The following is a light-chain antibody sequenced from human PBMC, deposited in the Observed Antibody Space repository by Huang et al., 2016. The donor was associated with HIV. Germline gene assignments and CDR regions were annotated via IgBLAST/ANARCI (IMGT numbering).Light chain of an antibody. Sequence: DIVMTQAPLSLPVTPGEPASISCRSSQSLLHSYGYNFLQWYVQKPGQSPQLLISFGADRASGVPDRFTGSGTDTDFTLEISSVEPEDVGVYYCMQSLQTPFTFGPGTKVDI. CDR2: FGA. CDR3: MQSLQTPFT. CDR1: QSLLHSYGYNF. V-gene: IGKV2-28*01. J-gene: IGKJ3*01.